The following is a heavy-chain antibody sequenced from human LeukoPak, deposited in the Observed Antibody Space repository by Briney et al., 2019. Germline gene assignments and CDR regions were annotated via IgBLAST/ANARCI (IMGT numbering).Heavy chain of an antibody. J-gene: IGHJ2*01. D-gene: IGHD2-2*01. CDR1: GGTFSSYT. CDR2: IIPILGIA. Sequence: SVKVSCKASGGTFSSYTISWVRQAPGQGLEWMGRIIPILGIANYAQKFQGRVTITADKSTSTAYMELSSLRAEDTAVYYCARVPGYCSSTSCSDWYFDLWGRGTLVTVSS. V-gene: IGHV1-69*02. CDR3: ARVPGYCSSTSCSDWYFDL.